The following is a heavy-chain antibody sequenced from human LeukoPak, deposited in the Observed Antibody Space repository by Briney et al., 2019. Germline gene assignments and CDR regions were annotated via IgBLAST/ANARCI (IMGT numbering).Heavy chain of an antibody. Sequence: SETLSLTCAVSGGSISRSGYSWSWIRQPPGKGLEWIGYIYYTGSTYYNPSLKSRVTISVDTSKNQFSLKLSSVTAADTAVYYCARHTAAWFGELTGAFDIWGQGTMVTVSS. CDR1: GGSISRSGYS. CDR2: IYYTGST. CDR3: ARHTAAWFGELTGAFDI. V-gene: IGHV4-30-2*03. D-gene: IGHD3-10*01. J-gene: IGHJ3*02.